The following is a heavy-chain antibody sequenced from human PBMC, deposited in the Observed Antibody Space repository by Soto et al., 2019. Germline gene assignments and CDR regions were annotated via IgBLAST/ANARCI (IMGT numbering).Heavy chain of an antibody. J-gene: IGHJ4*02. V-gene: IGHV3-21*01. CDR2: ISSSSSYI. D-gene: IGHD5-18*01. CDR1: GCTFSSYR. CDR3: AGEPNWVATAMVESGY. Sequence: GSLRLSCAASGCTFSSYRMNWVRHAPGKGLEWVSSISSSSSYIYYAYSVKGRFTISRDNAKNSLYLQMNSLRAEDTAVYYCAGEPNWVATAMVESGYWGQGTLVTVSS.